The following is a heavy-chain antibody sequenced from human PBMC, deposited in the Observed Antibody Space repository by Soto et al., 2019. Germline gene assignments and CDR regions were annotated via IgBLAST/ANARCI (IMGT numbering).Heavy chain of an antibody. D-gene: IGHD2-21*02. V-gene: IGHV4-59*06. CDR3: ARTYCGGDCYSILKIEEKYNWFDP. Sequence: SETLSLTCTVSGGSISSYYWSWIRQPPGKGLEWIGYIYYSGSTYYNPSLKSRVTISVDTSKNQFSLKLSSVTAADTAVYYCARTYCGGDCYSILKIEEKYNWFDPWGQGTLVTVSS. CDR2: IYYSGST. CDR1: GGSISSYY. J-gene: IGHJ5*02.